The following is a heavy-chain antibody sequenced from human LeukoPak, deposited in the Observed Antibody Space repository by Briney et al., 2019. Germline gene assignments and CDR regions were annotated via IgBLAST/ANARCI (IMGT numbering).Heavy chain of an antibody. CDR3: ARDWLAGNPYHAFDL. D-gene: IGHD3-22*01. CDR2: IKEDGSEE. Sequence: PGGSLRLSCAASGFTLSSYWMTWVRQAPGKGLECVANIKEDGSEEYYVDSVKGRFSISRDNAKNSLHLQMNSLRAEDTAVYYCARDWLAGNPYHAFDLWGKGTMVTVSS. J-gene: IGHJ3*01. V-gene: IGHV3-7*01. CDR1: GFTLSSYW.